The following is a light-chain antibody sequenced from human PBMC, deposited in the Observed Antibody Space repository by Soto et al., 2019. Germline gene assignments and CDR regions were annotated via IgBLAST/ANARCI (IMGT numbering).Light chain of an antibody. Sequence: DIQMTQSPSSLSASVENSVILPCRASQSISNHLNWYQQKPGKGPKLLIFAASSLQSGVPSRFSGSRSGPDFTLTTSSLQPEDFATYYCQQSYSSPPTFGQGTKV. J-gene: IGKJ1*01. CDR2: AAS. CDR1: QSISNH. V-gene: IGKV1-39*01. CDR3: QQSYSSPPT.